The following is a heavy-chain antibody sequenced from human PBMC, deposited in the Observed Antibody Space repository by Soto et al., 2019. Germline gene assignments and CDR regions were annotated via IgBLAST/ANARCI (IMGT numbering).Heavy chain of an antibody. CDR3: ATSFRYFDN. Sequence: GGSLRLSCEASGLTSSRSAMSWVRQAPGKGLEWVSTISSSGTSTYYADSVKGRFIISRDNSKNIVNLQMNSLRVDDTAVYYCATSFRYFDNWGHGTRVTVSS. V-gene: IGHV3-23*01. J-gene: IGHJ4*01. CDR2: ISSSGTST. D-gene: IGHD3-9*01. CDR1: GLTSSRSA.